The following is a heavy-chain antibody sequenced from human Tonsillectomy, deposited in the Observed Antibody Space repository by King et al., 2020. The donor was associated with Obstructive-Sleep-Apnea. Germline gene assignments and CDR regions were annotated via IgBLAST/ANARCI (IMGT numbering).Heavy chain of an antibody. J-gene: IGHJ3*02. D-gene: IGHD2-15*01. CDR3: AREVVVAATLLDAFDI. CDR2: IYYSGST. CDR1: GGSISSYY. Sequence: VQLQESGPGLVKPSETLSLTCTVSGGSISSYYWSWIRQPPGKGLEWIGYIYYSGSTNYNPSPKSRVTLSVDTSKNQFSLKLSSVTAADTAVYYCAREVVVAATLLDAFDIWGQGTMVTVSS. V-gene: IGHV4-59*01.